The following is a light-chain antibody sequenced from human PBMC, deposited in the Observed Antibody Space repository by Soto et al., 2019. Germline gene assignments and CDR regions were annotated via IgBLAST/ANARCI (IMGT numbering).Light chain of an antibody. CDR3: QQYYSTPLT. V-gene: IGKV4-1*01. J-gene: IGKJ3*01. CDR1: QIVLHSDGNTY. CDR2: WAS. Sequence: DIVMTQTPLSSPVTLGQSASISFRASQIVLHSDGNTYLAWYQQKPGQPPKVLIYWASIRESGVPDRFSGSGSGTDFTLTISSLQAEDVAVYYCQQYYSTPLTFGPGTKVDIK.